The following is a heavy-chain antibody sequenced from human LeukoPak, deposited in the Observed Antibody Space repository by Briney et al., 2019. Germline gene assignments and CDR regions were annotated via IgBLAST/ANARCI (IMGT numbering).Heavy chain of an antibody. CDR2: INHSGST. CDR3: ARRPNFDWLFYTHYFDY. D-gene: IGHD3-9*01. V-gene: IGHV4-34*01. Sequence: SETLSLTCAVYGGSFSGYYWSWIRQPPGKGLEWIGEINHSGSTNYNPSLKSRVTISVDTSKNQFSLKLSSVTAADTAVYYCARRPNFDWLFYTHYFDYWGQGTLVTVSS. CDR1: GGSFSGYY. J-gene: IGHJ4*02.